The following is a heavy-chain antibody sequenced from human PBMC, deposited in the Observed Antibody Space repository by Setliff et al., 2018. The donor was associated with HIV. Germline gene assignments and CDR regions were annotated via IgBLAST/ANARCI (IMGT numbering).Heavy chain of an antibody. Sequence: SETLSLTCAVSGYSISSGYYWGWIRQPPGKGLEWIGSIYHSGSTYYNPSLKSRVTISVDTSKNQFSLKLSSVTAADTAVYYCARADDYYDSSGYYRYYYYGMDVWGQGTTVTVSS. CDR1: GYSISSGYY. V-gene: IGHV4-38-2*01. CDR3: ARADDYYDSSGYYRYYYYGMDV. CDR2: IYHSGST. D-gene: IGHD3-22*01. J-gene: IGHJ6*02.